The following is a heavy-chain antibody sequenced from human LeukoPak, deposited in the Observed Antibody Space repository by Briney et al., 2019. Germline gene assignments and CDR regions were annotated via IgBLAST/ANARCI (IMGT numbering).Heavy chain of an antibody. J-gene: IGHJ2*01. D-gene: IGHD3-10*01. CDR1: GFSFSSYG. V-gene: IGHV3-23*01. CDR2: ISGSGEST. CDR3: ARDLIMYGSESYFDDTFDI. Sequence: PGGSLRLSCVGSGFSFSSYGMTWVRQAPGKGLEWVSAISGSGESTYNAGSVQGRFTISRDNAKNSLYLQMNSLRAEDTAVYYCARDLIMYGSESYFDDTFDIWGRGTLVTVSS.